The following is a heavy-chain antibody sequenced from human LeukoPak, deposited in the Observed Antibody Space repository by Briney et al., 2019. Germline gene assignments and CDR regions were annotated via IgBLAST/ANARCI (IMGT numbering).Heavy chain of an antibody. D-gene: IGHD2-21*02. CDR1: GGSFSGYY. Sequence: PSETLSLTCAVYGGSFSGYYWSWIRQPPGKGLEWIGEINHSGSTNYNPSLKSRVTISVDTSKNQFPLKPSSVTAADTAVYYCATSLTYFDYWGQGTLVTVSS. J-gene: IGHJ4*02. CDR3: ATSLTYFDY. V-gene: IGHV4-34*01. CDR2: INHSGST.